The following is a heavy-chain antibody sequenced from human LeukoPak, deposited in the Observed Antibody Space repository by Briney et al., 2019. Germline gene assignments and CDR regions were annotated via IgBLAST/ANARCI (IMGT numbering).Heavy chain of an antibody. CDR2: ISYDGSNK. J-gene: IGHJ4*02. D-gene: IGHD1-1*01. CDR3: AKSPSGDWNDEGRWYFDY. V-gene: IGHV3-30*18. Sequence: GRSLRLSCAASGFTFSSYGMHWVRQAPGKGLEWVAVISYDGSNKYYADSVKGRFTISRDNSKNTLYLQMNSLRAEDTAVYYCAKSPSGDWNDEGRWYFDYWGQGTLVTVSS. CDR1: GFTFSSYG.